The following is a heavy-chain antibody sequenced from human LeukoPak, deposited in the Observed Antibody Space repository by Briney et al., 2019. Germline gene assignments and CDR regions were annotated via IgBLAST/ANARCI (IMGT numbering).Heavy chain of an antibody. V-gene: IGHV3-23*01. CDR3: VKDFCRGGNCPFPFFDS. CDR2: TVAGYSET. J-gene: IGHJ4*02. D-gene: IGHD4-23*01. CDR1: GFTISGHA. Sequence: GGSIRLSCVASGFTISGHAMSWVRQAPAKGLEWVSITVAGYSETHYADSVRGRFTISRDDSSNTLSLEMNSLRADDTGTYYCVKDFCRGGNCPFPFFDSWGQGTVVTVSS.